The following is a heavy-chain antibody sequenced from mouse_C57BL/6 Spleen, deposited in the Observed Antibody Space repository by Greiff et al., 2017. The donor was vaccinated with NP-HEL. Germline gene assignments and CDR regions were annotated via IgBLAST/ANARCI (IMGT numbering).Heavy chain of an antibody. J-gene: IGHJ3*01. V-gene: IGHV1-53*01. CDR2: INPSNGGT. CDR1: GYTFTSYW. D-gene: IGHD2-3*01. Sequence: VQLQQSGTELVKPGASVKLSCKASGYTFTSYWMHWVKQRPGQGLEWIGNINPSNGGTNYNEKFKSKATLTVDKSSSTAYMQLSSLTSEDSAVYYCARSEGDYDPFAYWGQGTLVTVSA. CDR3: ARSEGDYDPFAY.